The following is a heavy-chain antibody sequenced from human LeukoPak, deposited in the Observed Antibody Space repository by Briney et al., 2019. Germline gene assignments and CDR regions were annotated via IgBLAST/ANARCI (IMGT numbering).Heavy chain of an antibody. Sequence: PGGSLRLSCAASGFTFNKYAMTWVRQAPGKGLEWVSVIRANGHNTYYVDSVKGRFTISRDNFKNMMYLQMDSLRVEDTAVYYCTLRTDYWGQGILVSVSS. V-gene: IGHV3-23*01. CDR3: TLRTDY. J-gene: IGHJ4*01. CDR1: GFTFNKYA. CDR2: IRANGHNT.